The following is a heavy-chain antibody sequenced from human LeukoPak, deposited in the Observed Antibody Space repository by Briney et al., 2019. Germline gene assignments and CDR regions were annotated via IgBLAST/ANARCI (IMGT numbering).Heavy chain of an antibody. V-gene: IGHV3-23*01. CDR2: ISEGGGRT. CDR3: TKEGRPNSGGGYFDY. J-gene: IGHJ4*02. Sequence: GGSQRLSCAASGFRFRSYAMGWVRQAPGKGLEWVSTISEGGGRTYYADSVKGRFTVSRDDFKNTLYLEMNSLRVDDTAVYYCTKEGRPNSGGGYFDYWGQGARLTVSS. CDR1: GFRFRSYA. D-gene: IGHD2-15*01.